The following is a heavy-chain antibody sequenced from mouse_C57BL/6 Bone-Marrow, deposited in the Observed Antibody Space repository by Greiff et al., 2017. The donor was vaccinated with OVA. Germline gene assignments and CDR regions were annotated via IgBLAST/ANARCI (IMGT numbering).Heavy chain of an antibody. CDR3: ARERYYGSSYYFDY. CDR2: INPNNGGT. Sequence: EVQLQQSGPELVKPGASVKIPCKASGYTFTDYNMDWVKQSHGKSLEWIGDINPNNGGTIYNQKFKGKATLTVDKSSSTAYMELRSLTSEDTAVYYCARERYYGSSYYFDYWGQGTTLTVSS. V-gene: IGHV1-18*01. J-gene: IGHJ2*01. D-gene: IGHD1-1*01. CDR1: GYTFTDYN.